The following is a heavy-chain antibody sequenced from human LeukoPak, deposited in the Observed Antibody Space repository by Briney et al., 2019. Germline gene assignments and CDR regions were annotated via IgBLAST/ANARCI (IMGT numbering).Heavy chain of an antibody. Sequence: PGGSLRLSCAASGFTVSSNYMSWVRQAPGKGLEWVSVIYSGGSTYYADSVKGRFTISRDNSKNTLYLQMNSLRAEDTAVYYCARARITMVRGAGYGMDVWGQGTTVTVSS. CDR2: IYSGGST. J-gene: IGHJ6*02. CDR3: ARARITMVRGAGYGMDV. CDR1: GFTVSSNY. V-gene: IGHV3-53*01. D-gene: IGHD3-10*01.